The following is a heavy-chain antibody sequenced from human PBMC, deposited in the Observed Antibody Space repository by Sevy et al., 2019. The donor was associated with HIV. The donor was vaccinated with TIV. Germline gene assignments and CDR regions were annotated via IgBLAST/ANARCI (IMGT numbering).Heavy chain of an antibody. CDR3: ARSPSWAMARGHFDY. CDR1: GYTFTSFY. CDR2: FNPSTGST. Sequence: ASVKVSCKASGYTFTSFYLHWVRQAPGQGLEWMGLFNPSTGSTTHAQNFHGRVTMTRDTSANTVYMELSRLSSEDTAVYYCARSPSWAMARGHFDYWGQGTLVTVSS. J-gene: IGHJ4*02. D-gene: IGHD5-18*01. V-gene: IGHV1-46*01.